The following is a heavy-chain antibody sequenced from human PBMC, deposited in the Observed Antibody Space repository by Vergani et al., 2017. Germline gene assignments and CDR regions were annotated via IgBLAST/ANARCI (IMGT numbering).Heavy chain of an antibody. CDR3: AKRSGTVTSYFDY. CDR2: ISYDGSNK. D-gene: IGHD4-17*01. V-gene: IGHV3-30*18. CDR1: GFTFSSYG. Sequence: QVQLVESGGGVVPPGRSLRLSCAASGFTFSSYGLHWVRQAPGKGLEWVAVISYDGSNKYYADSVKGRFTISRDNSKNTLYLQMNSLRAEDTAVYYCAKRSGTVTSYFDYWGQGTLVTVSS. J-gene: IGHJ4*02.